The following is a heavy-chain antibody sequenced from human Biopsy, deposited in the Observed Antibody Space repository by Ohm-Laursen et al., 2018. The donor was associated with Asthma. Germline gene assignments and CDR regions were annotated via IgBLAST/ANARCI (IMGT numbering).Heavy chain of an antibody. V-gene: IGHV3-33*08. Sequence: SLRLSCTASGFVFRSHAMHWVRQAPGKGLEWVSFIWYDGRKKTYADSVKGRFTISRDNSKNTLSLQMNSLTAEDTAVYYCAREGVAGTHIEDWGQGTLVTVSS. J-gene: IGHJ4*02. D-gene: IGHD6-19*01. CDR2: IWYDGRKK. CDR1: GFVFRSHA. CDR3: AREGVAGTHIED.